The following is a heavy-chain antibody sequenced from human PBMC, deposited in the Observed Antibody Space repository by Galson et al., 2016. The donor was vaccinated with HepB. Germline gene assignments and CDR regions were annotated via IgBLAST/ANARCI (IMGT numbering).Heavy chain of an antibody. D-gene: IGHD2-21*02. Sequence: LVKPTQTLTLTCTFSGFSLRTSGMCVSWIRQPPGKGLEWIGYIYYSGSTNYNPSLKSRVTMSVDTSKNQFSLKLSSVTAADTAVYFCARMTVLGLDYWGQGTLVTVSS. J-gene: IGHJ4*02. CDR2: IYYSGST. V-gene: IGHV4-61*08. CDR1: GFSLRTSGMC. CDR3: ARMTVLGLDY.